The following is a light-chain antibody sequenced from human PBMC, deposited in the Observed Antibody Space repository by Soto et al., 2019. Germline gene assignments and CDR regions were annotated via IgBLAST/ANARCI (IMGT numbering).Light chain of an antibody. CDR1: QSSSSY. CDR2: AAS. V-gene: IGKV1-39*01. J-gene: IGKJ2*01. Sequence: DLQMTQSPSSLSASVGDRVTITCRASQSSSSYLNWYQQKPGKAPKLLIYAASSLQSGVPSRFSGSGSGTDFTLTISSLQPEDFATYYCQQSYSTTPYTFGQGTKLEIK. CDR3: QQSYSTTPYT.